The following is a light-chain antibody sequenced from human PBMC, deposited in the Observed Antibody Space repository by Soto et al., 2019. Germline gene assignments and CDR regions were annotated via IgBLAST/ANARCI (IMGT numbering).Light chain of an antibody. CDR1: QSVSSN. CDR3: QQYNTWPPYT. J-gene: IGKJ2*01. V-gene: IGKV3-15*01. CDR2: DAS. Sequence: DIVMTQSPGTLSVSPGERATLSCRASQSVSSNLAWYQQKPGQAPRLLIYDASTRATGIPARFSGSGSGTDFTLSIRSLQSEDFAVYVCQQYNTWPPYTFGQGTKLEI.